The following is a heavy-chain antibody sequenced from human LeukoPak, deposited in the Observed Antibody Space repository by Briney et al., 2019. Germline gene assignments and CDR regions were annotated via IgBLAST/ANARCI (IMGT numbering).Heavy chain of an antibody. D-gene: IGHD2-2*01. CDR3: AKGGYCSATRCYVGKGMDD. Sequence: PGGSLRLSCAASGFTFDTYGMHWVRQAPGKGLEWVAVISRDGVDIYYADSVKGRFTISRDNSKNTVSLQVNSLRAEDTAAYYCAKGGYCSATRCYVGKGMDDWGQGTLVTVSS. J-gene: IGHJ4*02. CDR2: ISRDGVDI. CDR1: GFTFDTYG. V-gene: IGHV3-30*18.